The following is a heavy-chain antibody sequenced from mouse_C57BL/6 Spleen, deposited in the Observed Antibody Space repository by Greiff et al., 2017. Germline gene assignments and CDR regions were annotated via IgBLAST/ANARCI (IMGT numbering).Heavy chain of an antibody. CDR3: ARGATVVARGYAMDY. D-gene: IGHD1-1*01. CDR1: GYTFTSYW. V-gene: IGHV1-55*01. J-gene: IGHJ4*01. Sequence: VQLQQPGAELVKPGASVKMSCKASGYTFTSYWITWVKQRPGQGLEWIGDIYPGSGSTNYNEKFKSKATLTVDTSSSTAYMQLSSLTSEDSAVYYCARGATVVARGYAMDYWGQGTSVTVSS. CDR2: IYPGSGST.